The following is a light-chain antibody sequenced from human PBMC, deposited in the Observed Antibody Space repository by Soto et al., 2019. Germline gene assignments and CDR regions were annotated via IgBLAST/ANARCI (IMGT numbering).Light chain of an antibody. V-gene: IGKV3-15*01. CDR3: QQYDSYSWT. J-gene: IGKJ1*01. CDR2: GAS. CDR1: QSVSGN. Sequence: EIVITQSPATLSVSSGERATLSCRASQSVSGNLAWYQQKPGQAPRLLIYGASTRATGIPARFGGSGSGTEFTLTISSLRPDDFATYYCQQYDSYSWTFGQGTKVDI.